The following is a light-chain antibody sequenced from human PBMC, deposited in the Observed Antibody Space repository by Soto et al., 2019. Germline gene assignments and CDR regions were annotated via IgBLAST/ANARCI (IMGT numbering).Light chain of an antibody. J-gene: IGKJ4*01. V-gene: IGKV1-5*03. CDR3: QQYRTYSRS. CDR1: ENIDSW. Sequence: DIQMTQSPSTLTASVGDRVTITCRASENIDSWLAWYQQKPGKATKLLIYKSSILEPGVYSRFSGSRSGTEFTLTVSSLQPDDFATYSSQQYRTYSRSFGGGTKVEIK. CDR2: KSS.